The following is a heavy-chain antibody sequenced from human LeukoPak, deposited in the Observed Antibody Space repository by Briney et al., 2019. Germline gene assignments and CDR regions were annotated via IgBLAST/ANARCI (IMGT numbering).Heavy chain of an antibody. Sequence: GGSLRLSCAASGFTFSSYGMHWVRQAPGKGLEWVAFIRYDGRNKYYADSVKGRFIISRDNARNSLYLQMDSLRAEDTAVYYCARFRPPYGLGSYGGNFDLWGRGTLATVSS. V-gene: IGHV3-30*02. CDR3: ARFRPPYGLGSYGGNFDL. D-gene: IGHD3-10*01. CDR1: GFTFSSYG. J-gene: IGHJ2*01. CDR2: IRYDGRNK.